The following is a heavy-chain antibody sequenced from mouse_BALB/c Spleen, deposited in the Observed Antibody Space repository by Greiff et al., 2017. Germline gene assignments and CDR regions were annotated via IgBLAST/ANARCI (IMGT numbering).Heavy chain of an antibody. J-gene: IGHJ2*01. CDR2: INPSTGYT. V-gene: IGHV1-7*01. Sequence: VQLQQSGAELANPGPSWKRSSKASAYPFPTYWIHWVKQRPGQGREWIGYINPSTGYTEYNQKFKDKATLTADKSSSTAYMQLSSLTSEDSAVYYCARDRYDYDYWGQGTTLTVSS. CDR3: ARDRYDYDY. CDR1: AYPFPTYW. D-gene: IGHD2-4*01.